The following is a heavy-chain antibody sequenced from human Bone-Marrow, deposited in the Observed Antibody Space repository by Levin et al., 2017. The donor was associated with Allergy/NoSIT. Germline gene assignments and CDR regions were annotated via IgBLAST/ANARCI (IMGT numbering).Heavy chain of an antibody. CDR2: IYYSGKT. D-gene: IGHD6-13*01. CDR1: GGSINTNTYY. Sequence: SPTLSLTCTVSGGSINTNTYYWGWIRQPPGKGLEWIGSIYYSGKTYYSPSLKSRVTLSVDTSKNQFSLKLTSATAADTAMYYCAIWLAAPGVFDYWGRGTLVTVSS. J-gene: IGHJ4*02. CDR3: AIWLAAPGVFDY. V-gene: IGHV4-39*01.